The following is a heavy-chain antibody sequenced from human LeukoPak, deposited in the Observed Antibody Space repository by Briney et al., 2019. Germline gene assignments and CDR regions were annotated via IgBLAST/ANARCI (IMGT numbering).Heavy chain of an antibody. Sequence: GGSLRLSCTASGFTFGDYAMGWVRQAPGKGLEWVGFIRSKAYGGTTEYAASVKGRFTISRDDSKSIAYLQMNSLKTEDTAVYFCTRTRVATTTFPYYWGQGTLVTVSS. V-gene: IGHV3-49*04. CDR2: IRSKAYGGTT. CDR3: TRTRVATTTFPYY. CDR1: GFTFGDYA. D-gene: IGHD1-26*01. J-gene: IGHJ4*02.